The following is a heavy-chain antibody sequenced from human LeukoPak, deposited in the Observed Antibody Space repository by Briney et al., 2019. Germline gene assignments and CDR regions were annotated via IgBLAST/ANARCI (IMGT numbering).Heavy chain of an antibody. V-gene: IGHV1-8*01. Sequence: ASVKVSCKASGYTFTSYDINWVRQATGQGLEWMGWMNPNSGNTGYAQKFRGRVTMTRNTSITTAYMELSSLRSEDTAVYYCVRCYYYYGMDVWGQGTTVTVSS. CDR2: MNPNSGNT. CDR1: GYTFTSYD. CDR3: VRCYYYYGMDV. J-gene: IGHJ6*02.